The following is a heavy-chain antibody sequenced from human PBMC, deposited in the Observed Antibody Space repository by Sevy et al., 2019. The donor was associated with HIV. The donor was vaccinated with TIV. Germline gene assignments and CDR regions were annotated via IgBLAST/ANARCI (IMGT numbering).Heavy chain of an antibody. CDR3: ARHRMIRGVINWFDP. CDR1: DGSISTSSYY. Sequence: SETLSLTCTVSDGSISTSSYYWAWVRQPPGKGLEWIGTIYYSGNTYYNPSLKSRVTMSVDTSNNQFFLDLNSVAAADTAVYYCARHRMIRGVINWFDPWGQGTLVTVSS. V-gene: IGHV4-39*01. J-gene: IGHJ5*02. CDR2: IYYSGNT. D-gene: IGHD3-10*01.